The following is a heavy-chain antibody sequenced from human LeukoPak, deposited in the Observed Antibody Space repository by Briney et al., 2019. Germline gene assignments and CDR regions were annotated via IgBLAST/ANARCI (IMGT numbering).Heavy chain of an antibody. V-gene: IGHV4-61*02. CDR3: TGIAALAGG. Sequence: SSETLSLTCTVSGGSISSGSYYWSWIRQPAGKGLEWIGRIYTSGSTNYNPSLKSRVTISVDTSKNQFSLKLSSVTAADTAVYYCTGIAALAGGWGQGTLVTVSS. CDR1: GGSISSGSYY. D-gene: IGHD6-13*01. CDR2: IYTSGST. J-gene: IGHJ4*02.